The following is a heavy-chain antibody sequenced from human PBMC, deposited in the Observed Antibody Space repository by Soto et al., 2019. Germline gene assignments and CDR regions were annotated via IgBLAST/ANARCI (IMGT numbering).Heavy chain of an antibody. CDR2: IYVTGAV. J-gene: IGHJ5*02. V-gene: IGHV4-31*03. CDR1: GAALNSGNSY. CDR3: ARLRIATNNYKWFDP. Sequence: ASETLSLTCSVSGAALNSGNSYWSWIRQVPGKGLEWIGHIYVTGAVDYNPSLRDRITISQDTSERQFSLNLRLVTAADTAVYYCARLRIATNNYKWFDPWGQGTLVTVSS. D-gene: IGHD2-21*01.